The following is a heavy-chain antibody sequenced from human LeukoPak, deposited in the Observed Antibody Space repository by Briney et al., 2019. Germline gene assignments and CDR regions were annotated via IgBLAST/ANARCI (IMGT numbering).Heavy chain of an antibody. Sequence: SETLSLTCTVSGGSISSSSYYWGWIRQPPGKGLEWIGSIYYSGSTYYNPSLKSRVTISVDTSKNQFSLKLSSVTAADTAVYYCARAKYYYDSSGYFYWGQGTLVTVSS. CDR1: GGSISSSSYY. CDR3: ARAKYYYDSSGYFY. CDR2: IYYSGST. V-gene: IGHV4-39*07. D-gene: IGHD3-22*01. J-gene: IGHJ4*02.